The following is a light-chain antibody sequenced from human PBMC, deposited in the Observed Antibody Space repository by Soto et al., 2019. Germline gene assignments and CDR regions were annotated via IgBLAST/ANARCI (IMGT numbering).Light chain of an antibody. CDR1: QTFGSGY. V-gene: IGKV3-20*01. J-gene: IGKJ1*01. CDR2: GAS. CDR3: QQYGRAPWT. Sequence: EIALTQSPGTLSLSPGERATLSCRASQTFGSGYLAWYQQKPGQAPRLLIYGASSRATAIPDRFSGSRSWTYFNITSSRLQPEAVSVYSCQQYGRAPWTFGQGTKVEIK.